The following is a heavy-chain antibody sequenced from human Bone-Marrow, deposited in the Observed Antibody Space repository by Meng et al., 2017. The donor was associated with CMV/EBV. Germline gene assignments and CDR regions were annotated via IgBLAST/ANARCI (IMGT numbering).Heavy chain of an antibody. CDR3: APGFRSWSGSYSS. D-gene: IGHD1-26*01. Sequence: QGHLQEWGAGLLKPSGTLSLTCGVYGAPFSGYWSWVRQPPGKGLEWIGEITHSGSTNYNVSLKSRVTISIDTSKNQFSLKLSSVTATDTAVYYCAPGFRSWSGSYSSWGQGTLVTVSS. CDR2: ITHSGST. J-gene: IGHJ4*02. CDR1: GAPFSGY. V-gene: IGHV4-34*01.